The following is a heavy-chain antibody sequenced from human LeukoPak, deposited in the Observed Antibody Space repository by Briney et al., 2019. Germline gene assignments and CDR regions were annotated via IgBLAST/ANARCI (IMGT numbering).Heavy chain of an antibody. D-gene: IGHD6-19*01. CDR3: ARGHSGWYFDY. CDR2: FIPIFGRV. J-gene: IGHJ4*02. CDR1: GGTFSSYA. V-gene: IGHV1-69*05. Sequence: SVKVSCKSSGGTFSSYALSWVRQAPGQGLEWMGGFIPIFGRVNYAQKFQGRVTITTDEPTSTAYMELRSLRSEDTAVYFCARGHSGWYFDYWGQGTLVTVSS.